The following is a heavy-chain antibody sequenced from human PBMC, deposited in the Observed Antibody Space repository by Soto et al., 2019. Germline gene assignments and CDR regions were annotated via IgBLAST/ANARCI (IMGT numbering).Heavy chain of an antibody. Sequence: ASVKVSCKASGYTFTGYYMHWVRQAPGQGLEWMGWINPNSGGTNYAQKFQGWVTMTRDTSISTAYMELSRLRSDDTAVYYCAREKKRYDFWSGSPLYYYYGMDVWGQGTTVTVSS. D-gene: IGHD3-3*01. CDR2: INPNSGGT. J-gene: IGHJ6*02. CDR3: AREKKRYDFWSGSPLYYYYGMDV. CDR1: GYTFTGYY. V-gene: IGHV1-2*04.